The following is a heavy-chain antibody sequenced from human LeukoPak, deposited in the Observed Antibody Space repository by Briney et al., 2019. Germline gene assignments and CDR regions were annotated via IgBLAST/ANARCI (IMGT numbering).Heavy chain of an antibody. J-gene: IGHJ4*02. CDR3: ARFGSRIGTGASYGFES. D-gene: IGHD1-1*01. V-gene: IGHV4-39*07. CDR1: GDSIYNSDYY. Sequence: SETLSLTCTVSGDSIYNSDYYWGWIRRPPGKGLEWIGSIFYGGSSYYNPSLESRVTISIAPSKSQFSLNLRFVTAADTAVYYCARFGSRIGTGASYGFESWGQGTLVLVSS. CDR2: IFYGGSS.